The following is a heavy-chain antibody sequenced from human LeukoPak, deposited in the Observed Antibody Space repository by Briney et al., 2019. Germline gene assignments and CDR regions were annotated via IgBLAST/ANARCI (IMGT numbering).Heavy chain of an antibody. V-gene: IGHV4-59*01. CDR2: MHSSGST. CDR3: ARDIRVVGATLYFDY. J-gene: IGHJ4*02. CDR1: GGSISNYY. D-gene: IGHD1-26*01. Sequence: SETLSLTXTVSGGSISNYYWSWIRQPPGKGLEWIGCMHSSGSTTYNLSLKSRVSMSIETSTNQFSLKLSSVTAADTAVYYCARDIRVVGATLYFDYWGQGTLVTVSS.